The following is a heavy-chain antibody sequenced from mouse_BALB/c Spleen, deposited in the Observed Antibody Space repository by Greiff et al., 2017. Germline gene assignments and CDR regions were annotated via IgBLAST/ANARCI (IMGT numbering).Heavy chain of an antibody. CDR1: GFTFSSYG. CDR2: INSNGGST. Sequence: EVHLVESGGGLVQPGGSLKLSCAASGFTFSSYGMSWVRQTPDKRLELVATINSNGGSTYYPDSVKGRFTISRDNAKNTLYLQMSSLKSEDTAMYYCAAYDGYYWGQGTTLTVSS. D-gene: IGHD2-3*01. J-gene: IGHJ2*01. CDR3: AAYDGYY. V-gene: IGHV5-6-3*01.